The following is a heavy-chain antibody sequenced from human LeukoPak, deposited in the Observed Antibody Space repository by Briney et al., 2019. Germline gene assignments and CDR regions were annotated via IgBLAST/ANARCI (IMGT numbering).Heavy chain of an antibody. Sequence: SETLSLTCTVSGDSISSYYWSWIRQPAEKGLEWIGRIYSSGGTNYNPSLKSRVTMSADTSKNQFSLRLSSLTAADTAVYFCARDYYYHNSGFFGYWGQGTLVTVSS. CDR3: ARDYYYHNSGFFGY. CDR2: IYSSGGT. D-gene: IGHD3-22*01. J-gene: IGHJ4*02. V-gene: IGHV4-4*07. CDR1: GDSISSYY.